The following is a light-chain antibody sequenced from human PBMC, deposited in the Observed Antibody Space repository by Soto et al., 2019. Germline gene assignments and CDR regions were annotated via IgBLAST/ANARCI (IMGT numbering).Light chain of an antibody. J-gene: IGKJ4*01. CDR3: QQLTSYPLT. CDR2: GAS. Sequence: EIVLTQSPATLSVSAGGTVTLSCRASQSIRTNVAWYQQIPGQAPRLLVYGASTRATGVPARFSGSGSGIEFTLTISSLQPEDSATYYCQQLTSYPLTFGGGTKVEIK. V-gene: IGKV3-15*01. CDR1: QSIRTN.